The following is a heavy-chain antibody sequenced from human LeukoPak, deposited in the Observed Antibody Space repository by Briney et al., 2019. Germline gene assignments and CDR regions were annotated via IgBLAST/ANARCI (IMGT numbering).Heavy chain of an antibody. CDR3: VKGGTWTTHYFDF. CDR1: GGTFSSYA. CDR2: IIPIFGTA. J-gene: IGHJ4*02. D-gene: IGHD4-11*01. V-gene: IGHV1-69*05. Sequence: GASVKVSCKASGGTFSSYAISWVRQAPGQGLEWMGGIIPIFGTANYAQKFQGRVTMTRDTSTTTFYMELSSLRSEDTAVYYCVKGGTWTTHYFDFWGQGTLVTVSS.